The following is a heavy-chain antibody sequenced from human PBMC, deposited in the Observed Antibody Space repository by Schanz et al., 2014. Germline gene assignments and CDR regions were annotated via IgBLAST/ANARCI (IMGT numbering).Heavy chain of an antibody. Sequence: EVQLVESGGGLVQPGGSLRLSCAASGFTFSTSTMHWVRQAPGKGLEWVSSFNDGGVNKYYADSVKGRFTISSDNSKSTLYLQMSSLRAEDTAVYYCAKDAENTAMITDYFDYWGQGTLVTVSS. CDR2: FNDGGVNK. J-gene: IGHJ4*02. CDR1: GFTFSTST. CDR3: AKDAENTAMITDYFDY. V-gene: IGHV3-23*04. D-gene: IGHD5-18*01.